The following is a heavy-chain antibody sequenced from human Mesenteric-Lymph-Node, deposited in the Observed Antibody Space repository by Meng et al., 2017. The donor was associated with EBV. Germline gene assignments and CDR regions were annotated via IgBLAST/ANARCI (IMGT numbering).Heavy chain of an antibody. CDR1: GGSVNSGSYY. J-gene: IGHJ4*02. CDR3: ARGYGSGSYRYFDY. CDR2: IFSSGST. Sequence: QGQLQESGPGLVKPSETLSLTCPVSGGSVNSGSYYWSWIRQPPGKGLQWIGYIFSSGSTNYNPSFKSRVTISVDMSKNHFSLRLTSVTPADTAVYYCARGYGSGSYRYFDYWGQGTLVTVSS. D-gene: IGHD3-10*01. V-gene: IGHV4-61*03.